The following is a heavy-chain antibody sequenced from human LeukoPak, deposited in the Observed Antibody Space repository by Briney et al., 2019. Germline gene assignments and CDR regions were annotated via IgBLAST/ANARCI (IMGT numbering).Heavy chain of an antibody. V-gene: IGHV1-69*01. Sequence: SVKVSCKASGRTFSSYAISWVRQAPGQGLEWMGGIIPIFGTANYAQKFQGRVTITADESTSTAYMELSSLRSEDTAVYYCAGGPTLWFGELLKSYYYYGMDVWGQGTTVTVSS. J-gene: IGHJ6*02. CDR2: IIPIFGTA. CDR3: AGGPTLWFGELLKSYYYYGMDV. D-gene: IGHD3-10*01. CDR1: GRTFSSYA.